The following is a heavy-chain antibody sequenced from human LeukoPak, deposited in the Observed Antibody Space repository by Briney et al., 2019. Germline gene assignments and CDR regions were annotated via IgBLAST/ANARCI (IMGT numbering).Heavy chain of an antibody. Sequence: SETLSLTCAVSGGSIGDSFWWTWVRQPPGKGLEWIGEIYHSGSTNYTPSLKGRVTISLDKSKNQFSLKLNSMTAADTAVYYCARPDYLRYCSGGSCQSRLDAFDIWGQGTMVTVSS. CDR3: ARPDYLRYCSGGSCQSRLDAFDI. J-gene: IGHJ3*02. CDR1: GGSIGDSFW. D-gene: IGHD2-15*01. CDR2: IYHSGST. V-gene: IGHV4-4*02.